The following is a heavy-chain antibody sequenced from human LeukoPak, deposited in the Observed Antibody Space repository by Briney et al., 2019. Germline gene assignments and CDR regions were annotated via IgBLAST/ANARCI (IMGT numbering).Heavy chain of an antibody. D-gene: IGHD3-3*01. CDR1: GGSISSGDYY. J-gene: IGHJ5*02. Sequence: PSQTLSLTCTVSGGSISSGDYYWSWIRQPPGKGLEWNGYIYYSGSTYYNPSLKSRVTISVDTSKNQFSLKLSSVTAADTAVYYCARANVDFWSGSSNWFDPWGQGTLVIVSS. CDR3: ARANVDFWSGSSNWFDP. V-gene: IGHV4-30-4*08. CDR2: IYYSGST.